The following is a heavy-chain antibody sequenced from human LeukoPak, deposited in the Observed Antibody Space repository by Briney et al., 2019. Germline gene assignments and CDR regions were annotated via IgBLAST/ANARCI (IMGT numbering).Heavy chain of an antibody. D-gene: IGHD3-22*01. V-gene: IGHV4-61*02. Sequence: SETLSLTCTVSGGSISSGSYYWSWIRQPAGKGLEWIGRIYTSGSTNYNPSLKSRVTISVDTSKNQFSLKLSYVTAADTAVYYCARIYYDSSGYYYDDYYFDYWGQGTLVTVSS. CDR2: IYTSGST. J-gene: IGHJ4*02. CDR1: GGSISSGSYY. CDR3: ARIYYDSSGYYYDDYYFDY.